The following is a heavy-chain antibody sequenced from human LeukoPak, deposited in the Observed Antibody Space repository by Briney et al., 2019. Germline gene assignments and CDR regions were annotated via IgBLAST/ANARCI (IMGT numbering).Heavy chain of an antibody. CDR2: IRYDGSNK. CDR1: GFTFNNYG. D-gene: IGHD5-18*01. Sequence: GGSLRLSCAASGFTFNNYGMHWVRQAPGQGLEWVAFIRYDGSNKYYADSVKGRFTISRDNSKNTLYLQMNSLRPEDTAVYYCAKDPVRRGYSYGNFDYGGQGTLVTVSS. V-gene: IGHV3-30*02. CDR3: AKDPVRRGYSYGNFDY. J-gene: IGHJ4*02.